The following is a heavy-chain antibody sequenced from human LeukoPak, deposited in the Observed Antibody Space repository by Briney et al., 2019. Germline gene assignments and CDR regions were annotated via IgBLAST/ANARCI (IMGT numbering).Heavy chain of an antibody. CDR1: GFSFGGYA. Sequence: GRSLRLSCAASGFSFGGYALHWVRQAPGKGLEWVASISWNSGDIVHADSVKGRFTISRDNAKNSLYLQMDSLRTEVTALYYCVKSGGYATAIRYFDLWGRGTLVTVSS. CDR2: ISWNSGDI. CDR3: VKSGGYATAIRYFDL. V-gene: IGHV3-9*01. J-gene: IGHJ2*01. D-gene: IGHD2-21*02.